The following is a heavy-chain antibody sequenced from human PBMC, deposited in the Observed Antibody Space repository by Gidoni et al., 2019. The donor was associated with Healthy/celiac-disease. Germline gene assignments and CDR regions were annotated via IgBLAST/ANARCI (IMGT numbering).Heavy chain of an antibody. CDR1: GFTFSGSA. D-gene: IGHD3-10*01. J-gene: IGHJ4*02. V-gene: IGHV3-73*02. CDR2: ITSKANSYAT. CDR3: TRLSGGD. Sequence: EVQLEASGGGLVQPGGSPKLSCAASGFTFSGSAMHWVRQASGQGRAWVGRITSKANSYATAYAASVKGRFTISRDDSKNTAYLQMNSLKTEEAAVYYCTRLSGGDWGQGTLVTVSS.